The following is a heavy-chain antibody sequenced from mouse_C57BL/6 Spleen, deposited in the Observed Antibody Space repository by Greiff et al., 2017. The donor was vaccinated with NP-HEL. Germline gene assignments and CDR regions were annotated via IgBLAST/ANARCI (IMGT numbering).Heavy chain of an antibody. D-gene: IGHD2-10*02. Sequence: VQLKESGPELVKPGASVKISCKASGYAFSSSWMNWVKQRPGKGLEWIGRIYPGDGDTNCNGKFKGKATLTADKSSSTAYMQLSSLTSEDSAVYFCARSYGKGAMDYWGQGTSVTVSS. CDR3: ARSYGKGAMDY. CDR1: GYAFSSSW. CDR2: IYPGDGDT. J-gene: IGHJ4*01. V-gene: IGHV1-82*01.